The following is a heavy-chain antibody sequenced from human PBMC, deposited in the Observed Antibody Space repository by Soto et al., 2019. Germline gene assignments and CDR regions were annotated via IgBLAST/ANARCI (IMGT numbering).Heavy chain of an antibody. CDR1: GYTFTSYA. D-gene: IGHD2-2*01. J-gene: IGHJ6*02. V-gene: IGHV1-3*05. Sequence: QVQLVQSGAEEKKPGASVKVSCKASGYTFTSYAMHWVRQAPGQRLEWMGWINAGNGNTKYSQKLQGRVTIARDPAASTAYMVLSSLRSEDTAVYYSARGVLVPAAFFRLLDYYGMAVWGQGTTVTVSS. CDR3: ARGVLVPAAFFRLLDYYGMAV. CDR2: INAGNGNT.